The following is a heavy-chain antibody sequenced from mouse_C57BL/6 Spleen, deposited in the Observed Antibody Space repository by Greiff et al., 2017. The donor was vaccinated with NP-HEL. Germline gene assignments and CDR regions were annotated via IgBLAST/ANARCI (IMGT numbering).Heavy chain of an antibody. CDR3: ARSGPLYGSSYLFAY. J-gene: IGHJ3*01. V-gene: IGHV1-82*01. Sequence: VQLQQSGPELVKPGASVKISCKASGYAFSSSWMNWVKQRPGKGLEWIGRIYPGDGDTNYNGKFKGKATLTADKSSSTAYMQLSSLTSEDSAVYFCARSGPLYGSSYLFAYWGQGTLVTVSA. CDR1: GYAFSSSW. D-gene: IGHD1-1*01. CDR2: IYPGDGDT.